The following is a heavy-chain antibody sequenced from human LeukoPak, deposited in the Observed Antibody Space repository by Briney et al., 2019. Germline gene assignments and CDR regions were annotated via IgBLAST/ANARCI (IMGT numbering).Heavy chain of an antibody. Sequence: ASVKVSCKASGYTFVNNWMHWVRQAPGQGLEWIGLINPTGTGTLYAQKFQGRVTMTRDMSTSTDYMELSSLRSEDTAVYYCARDNSVGDIAWWFDPWGQGTLVTVSS. CDR2: INPTGTGT. CDR3: ARDNSVGDIAWWFDP. D-gene: IGHD3-10*01. V-gene: IGHV1-46*01. J-gene: IGHJ5*02. CDR1: GYTFVNNW.